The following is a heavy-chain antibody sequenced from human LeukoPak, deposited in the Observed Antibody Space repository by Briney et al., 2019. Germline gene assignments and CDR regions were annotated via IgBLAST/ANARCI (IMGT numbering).Heavy chain of an antibody. V-gene: IGHV3-53*01. CDR2: IYIGGIT. CDR1: GFSLSSNY. Sequence: GGSLRLSCAAPGFSLSSNYMSWVRQAPGKGLEWGSVIYIGGITYYADSVKCRFTIYRDKSKHSLYLQMNSLRDEDTAVYYCARGMCDNDAFDIWGQGTMVTVSS. CDR3: ARGMCDNDAFDI. J-gene: IGHJ3*02. D-gene: IGHD1-1*01.